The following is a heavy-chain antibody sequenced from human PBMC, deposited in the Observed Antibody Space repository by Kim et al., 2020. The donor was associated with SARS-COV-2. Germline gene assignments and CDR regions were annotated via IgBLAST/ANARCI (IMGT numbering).Heavy chain of an antibody. CDR2: INHSGST. CDR3: AIRRPYSDFWCGPYYGMD. D-gene: IGHD3-3*01. Sequence: SESLSLTCAVYGGSFSGYYWSWIRQPPGKGLEWIGEINHSGSTNYNPSLKSRVTISVDTSKNQFSLKLSSVTAADTAVYYCAIRRPYSDFWCGPYYGMD. CDR1: GGSFSGYY. J-gene: IGHJ6*01. V-gene: IGHV4-34*01.